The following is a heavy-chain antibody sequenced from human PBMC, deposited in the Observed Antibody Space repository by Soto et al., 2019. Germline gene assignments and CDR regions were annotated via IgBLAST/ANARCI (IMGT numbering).Heavy chain of an antibody. D-gene: IGHD6-19*01. Sequence: ASVNVSCKASGYTFTSYGMHWVRQAPGRSLDWMGWINAGNGNTRYSQKFQGRVTITRDTSASTAYMELSSLRSEDTAVYYCASSFRVNSSGWLHLDYWGQGTLVTV. CDR3: ASSFRVNSSGWLHLDY. CDR1: GYTFTSYG. V-gene: IGHV1-3*01. J-gene: IGHJ4*02. CDR2: INAGNGNT.